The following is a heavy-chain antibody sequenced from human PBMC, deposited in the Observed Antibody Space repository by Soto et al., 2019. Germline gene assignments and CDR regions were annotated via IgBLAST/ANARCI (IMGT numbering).Heavy chain of an antibody. D-gene: IGHD5-12*01. CDR3: ARVPVRRYSGYLLQNYYFDY. V-gene: IGHV4-31*03. CDR2: IYYSGGT. CDR1: GGSISSGGYY. Sequence: QVQLQESGPGLVKPSQTLSLTCTVSGGSISSGGYYWSWIRQHPGKGLEWIGYIYYSGGTYYNPSLKCRVTISVDTSKNQFPLKLSSVTAADTAVYYCARVPVRRYSGYLLQNYYFDYWGQGTLVTVSS. J-gene: IGHJ4*02.